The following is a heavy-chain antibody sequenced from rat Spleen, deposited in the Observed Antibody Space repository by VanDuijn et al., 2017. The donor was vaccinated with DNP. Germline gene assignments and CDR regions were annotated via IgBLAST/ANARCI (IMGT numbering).Heavy chain of an antibody. V-gene: IGHV5-22*01. CDR1: GFTFSDYY. Sequence: EVQLVESGGGLVQPGRSLKLSCAASGFTFSDYYMAWVRQAPTKGLEWVAYISYDGGSTNYGDSVKGRFTISRDIAKSTLYLMMDSLRSEDTATYYCARLRRVAALSGFAFWGQGTLVTVSS. CDR2: ISYDGGST. D-gene: IGHD1-2*01. CDR3: ARLRRVAALSGFAF. J-gene: IGHJ3*01.